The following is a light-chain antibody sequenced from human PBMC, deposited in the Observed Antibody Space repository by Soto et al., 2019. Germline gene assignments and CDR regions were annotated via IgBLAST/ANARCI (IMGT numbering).Light chain of an antibody. CDR3: QQFGSSPGFT. Sequence: ESGLSQSPGTVSLSPGERATLSCGASQSINKRCLAWYQQKPGQAPRLLIYAASSRATGIPDRFSGSGSGTDFTLTISRLEPEDFAVYYCQQFGSSPGFTFGPGTKVDIK. CDR1: QSINKRC. V-gene: IGKV3-20*01. CDR2: AAS. J-gene: IGKJ3*01.